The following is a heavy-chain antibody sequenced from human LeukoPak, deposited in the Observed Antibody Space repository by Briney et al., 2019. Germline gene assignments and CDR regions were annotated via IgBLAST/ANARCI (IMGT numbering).Heavy chain of an antibody. CDR2: ISTGSGSI. V-gene: IGHV3-48*01. CDR3: ARGPPLFDP. Sequence: GSLRLSCAASGFTFSSYDMNWVRQAPGKGLEWVSYISTGSGSIYYADSVKGRFTISRDNAKNSLYLQMNSLRAEDTAVYYCARGPPLFDPWGQGTLVTVSS. CDR1: GFTFSSYD. J-gene: IGHJ5*02.